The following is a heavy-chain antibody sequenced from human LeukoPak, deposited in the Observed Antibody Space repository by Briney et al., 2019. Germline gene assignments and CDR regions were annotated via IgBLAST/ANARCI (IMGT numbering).Heavy chain of an antibody. V-gene: IGHV3-23*01. Sequence: GGSLRLSCAASGFTFSSYGMSWVRQAPGKGLEWVSAISGSGGSTFYADSVKGRFTISRDNSKNTVYLQMHSLRAEGTALYFCARSSDSSGYHTLWGQGTLVTVSS. CDR1: GFTFSSYG. D-gene: IGHD3-22*01. J-gene: IGHJ4*02. CDR2: ISGSGGST. CDR3: ARSSDSSGYHTL.